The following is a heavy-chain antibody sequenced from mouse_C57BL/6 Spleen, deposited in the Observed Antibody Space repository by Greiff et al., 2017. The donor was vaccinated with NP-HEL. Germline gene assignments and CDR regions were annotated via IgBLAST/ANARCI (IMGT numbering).Heavy chain of an antibody. D-gene: IGHD2-5*01. J-gene: IGHJ2*01. CDR2: IYPGSGST. Sequence: QVQLQQPGAELVKPGASVKMSCKASGYTFTSYWITWVKQRPGQGLEWIGDIYPGSGSTNYNEKFKSKATLTVDTSSSTAYMQLSSLTSEDSAVYYCARRATYYSNYGGGFDYWGQGTTLTVSS. CDR1: GYTFTSYW. V-gene: IGHV1-55*01. CDR3: ARRATYYSNYGGGFDY.